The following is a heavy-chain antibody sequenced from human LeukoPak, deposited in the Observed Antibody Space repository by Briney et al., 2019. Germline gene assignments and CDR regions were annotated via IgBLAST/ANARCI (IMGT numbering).Heavy chain of an antibody. CDR1: GYTFTDYY. J-gene: IGHJ4*02. Sequence: ASVKVSCKASGYTFTDYYIHWVRQAPGQRPEWVGWINPNNGGAHYAQNFQGRVTMTRDTSISTAYVELSRLRSDDTAVYYCARDNYGSGSYYKYWGQGTLVTVSS. CDR2: INPNNGGA. D-gene: IGHD3-10*01. CDR3: ARDNYGSGSYYKY. V-gene: IGHV1-2*02.